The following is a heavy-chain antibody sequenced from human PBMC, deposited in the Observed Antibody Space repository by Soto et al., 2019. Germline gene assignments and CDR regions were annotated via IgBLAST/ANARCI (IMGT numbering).Heavy chain of an antibody. CDR3: ARHKSGSDWLDP. D-gene: IGHD2-15*01. CDR1: GGSISDISYC. V-gene: IGHV4-39*01. J-gene: IGHJ5*02. CDR2: MFYSGAT. Sequence: LSLTCTISGGSISDISYCWGWIRQPPGKGLQWIGCMFYSGATYYNPSLKNRVTLSVDTSNNEFSLKLVSVTAPDTAVYYCARHKSGSDWLDPWGQGTLVTVSS.